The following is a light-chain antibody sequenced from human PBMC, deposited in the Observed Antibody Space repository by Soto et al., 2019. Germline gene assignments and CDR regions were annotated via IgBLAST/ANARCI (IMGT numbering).Light chain of an antibody. CDR3: SSYTTSSTLV. J-gene: IGLJ2*01. CDR2: EVS. V-gene: IGLV2-14*01. Sequence: QSALTQPASASGSPGQSITISCTGTSSDVGSYNYVSWYQQHPGKAPKLMIYEVSNRPSGVSNRFSGSKSGNTASLTISGLKAEDEADYYCSSYTTSSTLVFGGGTKLTVL. CDR1: SSDVGSYNY.